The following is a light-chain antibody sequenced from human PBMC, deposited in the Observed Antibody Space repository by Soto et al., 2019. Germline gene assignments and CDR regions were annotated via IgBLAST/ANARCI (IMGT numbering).Light chain of an antibody. CDR1: SSDVGGYNY. V-gene: IGLV2-14*01. J-gene: IGLJ3*02. CDR3: SSYTISSTWV. CDR2: EVT. Sequence: QSVLTQPASVSGSPGQSIAISCTGTSSDVGGYNYVSWSQHHPGKAPKLMIYEVTNRPSGVSDRFSGSKSGNTASLIISGLQAEDEADYYRSSYTISSTWVFGGGTKVTVL.